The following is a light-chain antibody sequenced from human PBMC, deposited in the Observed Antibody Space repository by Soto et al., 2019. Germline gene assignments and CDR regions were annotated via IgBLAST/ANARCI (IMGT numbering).Light chain of an antibody. V-gene: IGKV3-20*01. CDR2: DAY. CDR3: QQYGSSRGA. CDR1: QSFRGL. Sequence: EGVLTQSPVTLSLSPGEIATLSCRASQSFRGLLAWYQQKPGQAPRLLIYDAYNRATGIPPRFSGSGSGTDFTLTISRLEPEDFAVYYCQQYGSSRGAFGQGTKVDIK. J-gene: IGKJ1*01.